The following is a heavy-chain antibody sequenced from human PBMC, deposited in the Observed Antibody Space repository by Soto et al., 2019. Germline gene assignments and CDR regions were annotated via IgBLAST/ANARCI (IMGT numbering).Heavy chain of an antibody. J-gene: IGHJ3*02. CDR1: GFTFSSYD. D-gene: IGHD3-10*01. Sequence: GSLRLSCAASGFTFSSYDMHWVPQATGKGLEWVSAIGTAGDTYYPGSVKGRFTISRENAKNSLYLQMNSLRAGDTAVYYCARAPARGDAFDIWGQGTMVTVSS. CDR2: IGTAGDT. CDR3: ARAPARGDAFDI. V-gene: IGHV3-13*01.